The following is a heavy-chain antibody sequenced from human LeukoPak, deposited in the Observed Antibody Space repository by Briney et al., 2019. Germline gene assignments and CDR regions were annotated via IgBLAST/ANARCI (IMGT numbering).Heavy chain of an antibody. Sequence: SETLSLTCAVYGGSFSGYYWSWIRQPPGKGLEWIGEINHSGSTNYNPSLKSRVTISVDTSKNQFSLKLSSVTAADTAVYYCGSLRGNYFDYWGQGTLVTVSS. J-gene: IGHJ4*02. V-gene: IGHV4-34*01. CDR1: GGSFSGYY. CDR3: GSLRGNYFDY. CDR2: INHSGST. D-gene: IGHD6-13*01.